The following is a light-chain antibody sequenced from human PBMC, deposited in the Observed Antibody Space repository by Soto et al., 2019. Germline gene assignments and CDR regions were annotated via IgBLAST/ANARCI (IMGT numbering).Light chain of an antibody. J-gene: IGLJ1*01. CDR2: GNG. Sequence: QSVLTQPPSVSGAPGQRVTISCTESSSNIGAGHDVHWYQHLPGTAPKLLIYGNGNRPSGVPDRFSGSKSGTSASLAITGLQAEDEADYYCQSYDSSLSGSEVFGTGTKLTVL. CDR1: SSNIGAGHD. V-gene: IGLV1-40*01. CDR3: QSYDSSLSGSEV.